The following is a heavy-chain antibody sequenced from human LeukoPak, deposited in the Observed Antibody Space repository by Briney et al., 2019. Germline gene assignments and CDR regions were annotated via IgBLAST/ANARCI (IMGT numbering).Heavy chain of an antibody. Sequence: PGGSLRLSCGAPGFTFSSYWMTWIRQPPGKGLEWIGYIYWSGRTHYNPSLKSRVTISVDTSKNEFSLNLNSVTAADTAVYYCARGWLEQLFDSWGQGTLVTVSS. D-gene: IGHD5-24*01. CDR2: IYWSGRT. CDR3: ARGWLEQLFDS. CDR1: GFTFSSYW. J-gene: IGHJ4*02. V-gene: IGHV4-59*01.